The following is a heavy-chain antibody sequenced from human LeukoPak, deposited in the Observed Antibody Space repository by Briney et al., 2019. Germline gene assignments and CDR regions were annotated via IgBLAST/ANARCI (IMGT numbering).Heavy chain of an antibody. Sequence: GGSLRLSCAASGFTFSSYGMSWVRQAPGKGLEWVSAISGSGGSTYYADSVKGRFTISRDNAKNSLYLQMNSLRAEDTAVYYCARKGTYYDSSGYYYDFDYWGQGTLVTVSS. V-gene: IGHV3-23*01. CDR1: GFTFSSYG. CDR3: ARKGTYYDSSGYYYDFDY. J-gene: IGHJ4*02. CDR2: ISGSGGST. D-gene: IGHD3-22*01.